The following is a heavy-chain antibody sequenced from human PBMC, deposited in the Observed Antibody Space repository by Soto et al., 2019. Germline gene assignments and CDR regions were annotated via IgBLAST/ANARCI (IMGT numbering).Heavy chain of an antibody. V-gene: IGHV1-24*01. CDR2: SAPEXXEX. CDR3: AADRKIVGTIGAFDF. Sequence: GASVKVSCKASGYTFTCYGLSLLRQAPKKGIEWMGRSAPEXXEXXXXXKXXGRVSMTEDPSTDTAYMELTSLRSEDTAVYFCAADRKIVGTIGAFDFWGQGTLVTVSS. D-gene: IGHD1-26*01. CDR1: GYTFTCYG. J-gene: IGHJ4*02.